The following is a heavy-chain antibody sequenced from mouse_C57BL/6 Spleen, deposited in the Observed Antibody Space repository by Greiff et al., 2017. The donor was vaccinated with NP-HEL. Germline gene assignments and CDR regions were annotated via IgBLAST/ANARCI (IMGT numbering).Heavy chain of an antibody. CDR2: ISSGGDYI. V-gene: IGHV5-9-1*02. CDR1: GFTFSSYA. J-gene: IGHJ2*01. CDR3: TRGDYGNCFDY. D-gene: IGHD2-1*01. Sequence: EVKLVESGEGLVKPGGSLKLSCAASGFTFSSYAMSRVRQTPEKRLEWVAYISSGGDYIYYADTVKGRFTISRDNARNTLYLQMSSLKSEDTAMYYCTRGDYGNCFDYWGQGTTLTVSS.